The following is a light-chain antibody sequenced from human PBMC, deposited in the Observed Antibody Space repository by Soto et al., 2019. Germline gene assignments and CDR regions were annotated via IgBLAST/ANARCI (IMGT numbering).Light chain of an antibody. J-gene: IGLJ1*01. CDR3: SSYTSSNTPYV. CDR2: EVT. V-gene: IGLV2-14*01. Sequence: QSVLTQPASVSGSPGQSITISCTGSSSDVGAYNFVSWYQHHPGKAPKLILYEVTTRPSGVSSRFSGSKSGNTASLTISGLQADDEANHYCSSYTSSNTPYVFGTGTKVTV. CDR1: SSDVGAYNF.